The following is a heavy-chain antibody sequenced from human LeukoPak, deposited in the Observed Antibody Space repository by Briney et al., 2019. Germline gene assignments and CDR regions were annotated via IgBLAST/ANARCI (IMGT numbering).Heavy chain of an antibody. V-gene: IGHV1-2*06. Sequence: GASVKVSCKASGYTFTGYYMHWVRQAPGQGLEWMGRINPNSGGTNYAQKVQGRVTMTRDTSISTAYMELSRLRSDDTAVYYCASMTSSGWSSNWFDPWGQGTLVTVSS. D-gene: IGHD6-19*01. CDR2: INPNSGGT. J-gene: IGHJ5*02. CDR3: ASMTSSGWSSNWFDP. CDR1: GYTFTGYY.